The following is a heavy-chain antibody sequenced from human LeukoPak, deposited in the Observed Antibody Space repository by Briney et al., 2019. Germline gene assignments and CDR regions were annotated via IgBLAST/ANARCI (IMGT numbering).Heavy chain of an antibody. J-gene: IGHJ4*02. CDR2: INHSGST. V-gene: IGHV4-34*01. Sequence: SETLSLTCAVYGGSFSGYYWSWIRQPPGKGLEWIGEINHSGSTNYNPSLKSRVTISVDTSKNQFSLKLSSVTAADTAVYYCARRGYYGSGSYSRFDYWGQGTLVTVSS. CDR3: ARRGYYGSGSYSRFDY. CDR1: GGSFSGYY. D-gene: IGHD3-10*01.